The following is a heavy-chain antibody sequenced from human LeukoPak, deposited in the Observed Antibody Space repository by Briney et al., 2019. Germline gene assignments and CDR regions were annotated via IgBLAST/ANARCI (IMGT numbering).Heavy chain of an antibody. D-gene: IGHD6-13*01. Sequence: GSLRLSCAASGFTFSSYGMSWIRQPPGKGLEWIGEINHSGSTNYNPSLKSRVTISVDTSKNQFSLKLSSVTAADTAVYYCARRLGYALIAAASFDYWGQGTLVTVSS. J-gene: IGHJ4*02. CDR1: GFTFSSYG. V-gene: IGHV4-34*01. CDR2: INHSGST. CDR3: ARRLGYALIAAASFDY.